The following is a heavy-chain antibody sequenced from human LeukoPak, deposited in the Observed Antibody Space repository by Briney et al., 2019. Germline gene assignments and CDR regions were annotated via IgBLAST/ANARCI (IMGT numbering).Heavy chain of an antibody. D-gene: IGHD1-1*01. CDR2: INPNSGGT. V-gene: IGHV1-2*04. J-gene: IGHJ3*02. CDR1: GYTFTGYY. CDR3: ARETTGTTLYAFDI. Sequence: ASVKVSCKASGYTFTGYYMHWVRQAPGQGLEWMGWINPNSGGTNYAQKFQGWVTMTRDTSISTAYMELGRLRSDDTAVYYCARETTGTTLYAFDIWGQGTMVTVSS.